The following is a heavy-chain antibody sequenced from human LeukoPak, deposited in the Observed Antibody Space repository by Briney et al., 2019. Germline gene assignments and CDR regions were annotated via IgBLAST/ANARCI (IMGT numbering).Heavy chain of an antibody. CDR2: ISYDGSNK. D-gene: IGHD6-13*01. CDR3: ARDPIGSSSWYGYFDY. CDR1: GFTVSSNY. Sequence: PGGSLRLSCAASGFTVSSNYMSWVRQAPGKGLEWVAVISYDGSNKYYADSVKGRFTISRDNSKNTLYLQMNSLRAEDTAVYYCARDPIGSSSWYGYFDYWGQGTLVTVSS. J-gene: IGHJ4*02. V-gene: IGHV3-30-3*01.